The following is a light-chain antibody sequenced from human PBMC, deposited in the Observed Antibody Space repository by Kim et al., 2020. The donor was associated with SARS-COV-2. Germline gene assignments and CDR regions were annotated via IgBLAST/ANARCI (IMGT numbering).Light chain of an antibody. Sequence: ASVGDRVTITCRASQSISSYLNWYQQKPGKAPKLLIYAASSLQSGVPSRFSGSGSGTDFTLTISSLQPEDFATYYCQQSYSTFAWTFGQGTKVEIK. CDR2: AAS. CDR3: QQSYSTFAWT. J-gene: IGKJ1*01. CDR1: QSISSY. V-gene: IGKV1-39*01.